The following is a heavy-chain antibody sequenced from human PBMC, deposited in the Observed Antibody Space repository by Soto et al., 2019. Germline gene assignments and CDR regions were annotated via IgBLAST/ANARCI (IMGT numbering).Heavy chain of an antibody. Sequence: SETLSLTCAVYGGSFSGYYWSWIRQPPGKGLEWIGEINHSGSTNYNPSLKSRVTISVDTSKNQFSLKLSSVTAEDTAVYYCAKPYSSSWYMPRPDYYYYGMDVWGQGTTVTVSS. CDR3: AKPYSSSWYMPRPDYYYYGMDV. CDR1: GGSFSGYY. D-gene: IGHD6-13*01. CDR2: INHSGST. V-gene: IGHV4-34*01. J-gene: IGHJ6*02.